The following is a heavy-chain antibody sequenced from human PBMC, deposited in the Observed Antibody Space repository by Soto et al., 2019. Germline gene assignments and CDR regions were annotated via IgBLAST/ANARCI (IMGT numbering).Heavy chain of an antibody. J-gene: IGHJ3*02. CDR1: GFTFSSYG. CDR3: SFYYDSSGYLNDAFDI. CDR2: IWYDGSNK. D-gene: IGHD3-22*01. V-gene: IGHV3-33*01. Sequence: GSLRLSCAASGFTFSSYGMHWVRQAPGKGLEWVAVIWYDGSNKYYADSVKGRFTISRDNSKNTLYLQMNSLRAEDTAVYYCSFYYDSSGYLNDAFDIWGQGTMVTVSS.